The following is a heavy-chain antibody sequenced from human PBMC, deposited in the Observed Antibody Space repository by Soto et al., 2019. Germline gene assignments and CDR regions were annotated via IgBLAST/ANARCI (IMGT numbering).Heavy chain of an antibody. J-gene: IGHJ4*02. Sequence: QVQLVQSGAEVKKPGASVKVSCKASGNTFSNYYIHWVRQAPGQGLEWMGTINPGGGHTTYAQKFLGRVTMTRDTSTSTLYMELTSLRSEDTAVYYCARGGHVVVVTAAFDYWGQGTLVTVSS. CDR2: INPGGGHT. CDR3: ARGGHVVVVTAAFDY. D-gene: IGHD2-21*02. CDR1: GNTFSNYY. V-gene: IGHV1-46*03.